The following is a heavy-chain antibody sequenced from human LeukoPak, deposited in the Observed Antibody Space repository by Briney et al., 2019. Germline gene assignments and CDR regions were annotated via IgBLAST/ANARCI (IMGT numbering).Heavy chain of an antibody. CDR2: VSSNSAYI. CDR3: AREGGRRRASNFDWFDP. J-gene: IGHJ5*02. Sequence: PGGSLRLSCAASGFTFSAYTMNWVRQAPGKGLEWVSAVSSNSAYIYYADPLRRRFTISRDNAKSLLYLQTNSLRADDTAVYYCAREGGRRRASNFDWFDPWGQGTLATVSS. D-gene: IGHD3-16*01. V-gene: IGHV3-21*06. CDR1: GFTFSAYT.